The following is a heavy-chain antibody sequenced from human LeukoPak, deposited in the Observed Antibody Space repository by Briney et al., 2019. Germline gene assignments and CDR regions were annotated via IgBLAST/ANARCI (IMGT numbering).Heavy chain of an antibody. V-gene: IGHV3-74*01. CDR1: GFTLSPYW. J-gene: IGHJ6*03. CDR3: ARGRKAGVDNHYYMDV. D-gene: IGHD1-1*01. Sequence: GGSLRLSCAASGFTLSPYWMHWVRQAPGKGLLWVSRINSDGSTTYYADSVQGRFTISRDNAKNTLYTQMNSLRAEDTAVYYCARGRKAGVDNHYYMDVWGKGTTVTVSS. CDR2: INSDGSTT.